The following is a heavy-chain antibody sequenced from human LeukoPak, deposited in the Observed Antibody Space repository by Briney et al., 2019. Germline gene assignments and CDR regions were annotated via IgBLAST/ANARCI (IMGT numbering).Heavy chain of an antibody. Sequence: SQTLSLTCGISGDSVSSNSAAWNWIRQSPSRGLEWLGRTYYRSKWFTNSAPSVKSRIIINPDTPNNQVSLQLNSVTPEDTAVYYCARSDCSSGKCPGFDNWGQGTLATVSS. V-gene: IGHV6-1*01. CDR3: ARSDCSSGKCPGFDN. CDR2: TYYRSKWFT. D-gene: IGHD6-19*01. J-gene: IGHJ4*02. CDR1: GDSVSSNSAA.